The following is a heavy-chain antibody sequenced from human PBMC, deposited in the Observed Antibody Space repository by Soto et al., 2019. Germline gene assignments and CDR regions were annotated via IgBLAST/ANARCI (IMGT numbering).Heavy chain of an antibody. J-gene: IGHJ4*02. CDR1: GYTFTSYA. V-gene: IGHV1-3*01. Sequence: ASVKVSCKASGYTFTSYAMHWVRQAPGQRLEWMGWINAGNGNTKYSQKFQGRVTITRDTSASTAYMELSSLRSEDTAVYYCASSRGGSYPFDYWGQGTLVTVSS. CDR3: ASSRGGSYPFDY. CDR2: INAGNGNT. D-gene: IGHD1-26*01.